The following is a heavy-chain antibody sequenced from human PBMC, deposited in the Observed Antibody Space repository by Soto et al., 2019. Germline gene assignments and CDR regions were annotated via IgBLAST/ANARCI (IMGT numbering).Heavy chain of an antibody. CDR3: ARGIFGSRTAYDY. Sequence: EVQLVESGGGLVQPGGSLRLSCAASGFTFSGSWMHWVRQAPGKGLVWVSRINGDGSGTSYADFVKGRFTISRDDAKNTLFLQMNGLIAGDTAVYYCARGIFGSRTAYDYWGQGTLVTVSS. CDR1: GFTFSGSW. CDR2: INGDGSGT. J-gene: IGHJ4*02. D-gene: IGHD3-3*01. V-gene: IGHV3-74*01.